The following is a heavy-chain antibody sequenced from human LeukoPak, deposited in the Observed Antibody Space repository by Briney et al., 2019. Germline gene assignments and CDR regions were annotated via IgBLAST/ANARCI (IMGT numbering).Heavy chain of an antibody. Sequence: SETLSLTCAVYGGSFSGYYWSWIRQPPGKGLEWIGEINHSGSTNYNPSLKSRVTISVDTSKNQFSLKLSSVTAADTAVYYCARSIPAASWGAFDIWGQGTMVTVSS. CDR1: GGSFSGYY. CDR3: ARSIPAASWGAFDI. V-gene: IGHV4-34*01. CDR2: INHSGST. J-gene: IGHJ3*02. D-gene: IGHD2-2*01.